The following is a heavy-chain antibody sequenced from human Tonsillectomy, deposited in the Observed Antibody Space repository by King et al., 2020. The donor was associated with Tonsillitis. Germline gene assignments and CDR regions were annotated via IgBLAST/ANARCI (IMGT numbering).Heavy chain of an antibody. CDR2: ISYDGTNK. V-gene: IGHV3-33*05. J-gene: IGHJ3*02. CDR3: ARGPWGLVGLDAFDI. CDR1: GFTFSSYG. Sequence: VQLVESGGGVVQPGRSLRLSCAASGFTFSSYGMHWVRQAPGKGLEWVALISYDGTNKYYADSVKGRFIISRDNSKKMLYLQMNSLRAEDTAVYYCARGPWGLVGLDAFDIWGQGTMVTVSS. D-gene: IGHD2-8*02.